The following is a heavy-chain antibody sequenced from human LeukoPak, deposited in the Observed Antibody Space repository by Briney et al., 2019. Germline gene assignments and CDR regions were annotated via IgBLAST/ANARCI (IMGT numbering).Heavy chain of an antibody. CDR1: GFTFSSYG. CDR3: AREHREYQLLFGY. J-gene: IGHJ4*02. V-gene: IGHV3-33*01. Sequence: GGSLRLSCAASGFTFSSYGMHWVRQAPGKGLEWVAVIWYDGSNKYYADSVKGRFTISRDNSKNSLYLQMNSLRAEDTAVYYCAREHREYQLLFGYWGQGTQVTVSS. CDR2: IWYDGSNK. D-gene: IGHD2-2*01.